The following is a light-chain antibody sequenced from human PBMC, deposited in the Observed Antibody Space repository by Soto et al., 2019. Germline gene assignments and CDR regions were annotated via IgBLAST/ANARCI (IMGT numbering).Light chain of an antibody. CDR2: GAS. J-gene: IGKJ1*01. CDR3: QQYGSSLTWT. V-gene: IGKV3-20*01. Sequence: EVVLTQSSGTLPLSPGARATISRRASQSVSSSYLAWYQQKPAQAPSLXXYGASSSATGIPDRFSGSGSGTDLTLTISRLETEDFAVYYCQQYGSSLTWTFGQGTKVDI. CDR1: QSVSSSY.